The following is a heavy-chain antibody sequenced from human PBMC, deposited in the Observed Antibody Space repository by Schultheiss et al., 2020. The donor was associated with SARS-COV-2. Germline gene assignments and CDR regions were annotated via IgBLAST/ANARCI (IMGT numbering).Heavy chain of an antibody. CDR3: ARMGNYYYYYMDV. CDR1: GGSISSYY. D-gene: IGHD7-27*01. Sequence: SETLSLTCTVSGGSISSYYWSWIRQPPGKGLEWIGEINHSGSTNYNPSLKSRVTISVDTSKNQFSLKLSSVTAADTAVYYCARMGNYYYYYMDVWGKGTTVTVSS. CDR2: INHSGST. J-gene: IGHJ6*03. V-gene: IGHV4-34*01.